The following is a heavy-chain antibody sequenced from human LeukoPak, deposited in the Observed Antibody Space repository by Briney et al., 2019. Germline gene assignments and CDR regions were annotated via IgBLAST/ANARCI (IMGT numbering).Heavy chain of an antibody. V-gene: IGHV5-51*01. Sequence: GESLKISCKGSGYSFTSYWIGWVRQMPGKGLEWMGIVYPGDSDTRYSPSFQGQVTISADKSISTAYLQWSSLKASDTAMYYCARHRGKNTPLWACYYYYMDVWGKGTTVTVSS. CDR1: GYSFTSYW. CDR3: ARHRGKNTPLWACYYYYMDV. CDR2: VYPGDSDT. J-gene: IGHJ6*03. D-gene: IGHD7-27*01.